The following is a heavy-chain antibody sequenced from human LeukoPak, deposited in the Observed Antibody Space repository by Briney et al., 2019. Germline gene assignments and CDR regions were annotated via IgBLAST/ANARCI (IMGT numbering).Heavy chain of an antibody. CDR2: INPSGGST. Sequence: ASVKVSCKASGYTFTSYYMHWVRQAPGQGLEWMGIINPSGGSTSYAQKFQGRVTMTRDTSTSTVYMELSSLRSEDTAVYYCARDLGFWSGYYKYYFDYWGQGTLVTVSS. CDR1: GYTFTSYY. V-gene: IGHV1-46*01. D-gene: IGHD3-3*01. J-gene: IGHJ4*02. CDR3: ARDLGFWSGYYKYYFDY.